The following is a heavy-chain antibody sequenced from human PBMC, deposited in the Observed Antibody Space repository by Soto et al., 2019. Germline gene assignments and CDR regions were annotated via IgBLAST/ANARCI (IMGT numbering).Heavy chain of an antibody. D-gene: IGHD2-2*01. Sequence: GGSLRLSCAASGFTFSSYAMSWVRQAPGKGLEWVSAISGSGGSTYYADSVKGRFTISRDNSKNTLYLQMNSLRAEDTAVYYCAKDLVVYQLQYFDYWGQGTLVTVPQ. CDR1: GFTFSSYA. CDR2: ISGSGGST. CDR3: AKDLVVYQLQYFDY. J-gene: IGHJ4*02. V-gene: IGHV3-23*01.